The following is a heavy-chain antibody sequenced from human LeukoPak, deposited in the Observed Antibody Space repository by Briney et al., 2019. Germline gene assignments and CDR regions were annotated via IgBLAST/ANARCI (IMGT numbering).Heavy chain of an antibody. CDR3: AKNLRTSVAAFEY. J-gene: IGHJ4*02. D-gene: IGHD6-19*01. CDR1: GFTFSSYA. V-gene: IGHV3-23*01. CDR2: ISPSSNTR. Sequence: GGSLRLSCTASGFTFSSYAMTWVRQAPGKGLEWVSAISPSSNTRYYSDSVRGRFTVSRDNSENTVYLQMDRLRAGDTAVYYCAKNLRTSVAAFEYWGQGTLVTVSS.